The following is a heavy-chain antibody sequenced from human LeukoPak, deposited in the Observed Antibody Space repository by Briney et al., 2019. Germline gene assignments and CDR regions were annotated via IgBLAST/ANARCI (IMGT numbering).Heavy chain of an antibody. V-gene: IGHV3-49*03. CDR1: GFTFGDYA. CDR3: TRDYGSYYYDSSGYYFSDY. Sequence: PGGSLRLSCTASGFTFGDYAMSWFRQAPGKGLEWVGFIRSKAYGGTTEYAASVKGRFTISRDDSKSIAYLQMNSLKTEDTAVYYCTRDYGSYYYDSSGYYFSDYWGQGRLVTVSS. D-gene: IGHD3-22*01. CDR2: IRSKAYGGTT. J-gene: IGHJ4*02.